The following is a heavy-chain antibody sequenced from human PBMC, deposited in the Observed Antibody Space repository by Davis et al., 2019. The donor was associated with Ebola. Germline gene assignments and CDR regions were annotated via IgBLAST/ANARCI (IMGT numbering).Heavy chain of an antibody. V-gene: IGHV1-69*02. J-gene: IGHJ4*02. CDR2: IIPIFALA. D-gene: IGHD3-9*01. CDR1: GGTFSSDT. Sequence: SVKVSCKASGGTFSSDTISWVRQAPGQGLEWMGRIIPIFALANYAQNFQGRVTITADKSTSTVYMELSSLRSEDTAVYYCAVLPARPILIGYSWGQGTLVTVSS. CDR3: AVLPARPILIGYS.